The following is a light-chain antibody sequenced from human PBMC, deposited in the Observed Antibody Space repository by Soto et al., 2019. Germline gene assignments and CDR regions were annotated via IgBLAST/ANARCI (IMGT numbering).Light chain of an antibody. CDR3: PQYGGSPRYT. J-gene: IGKJ2*01. CDR2: STS. CDR1: QSVSSTY. Sequence: EIVLTQSPGTLSLSPGERATLSCRASQSVSSTYLAWYQQRPGQAPRLLIYSTSSRATGIPDRFSGSGSGTDFTLTISRLEPEDFAVYYCPQYGGSPRYTFGQGTKLEIK. V-gene: IGKV3-20*01.